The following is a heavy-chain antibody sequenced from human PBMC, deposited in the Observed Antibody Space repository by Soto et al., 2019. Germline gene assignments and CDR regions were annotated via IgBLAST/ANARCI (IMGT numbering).Heavy chain of an antibody. CDR1: GYTFTGYY. Sequence: ASVNVSCKASGYTFTGYYVHWVRQPPGEGVEWMGLINPETGATSYAQKFQGRVTLSRDTSINTAYLELSSLRFDDAAVYFCARERYQVISDGMDVWGQGTTVTVSS. V-gene: IGHV1-2*02. J-gene: IGHJ6*02. CDR3: ARERYQVISDGMDV. D-gene: IGHD2-2*01. CDR2: INPETGAT.